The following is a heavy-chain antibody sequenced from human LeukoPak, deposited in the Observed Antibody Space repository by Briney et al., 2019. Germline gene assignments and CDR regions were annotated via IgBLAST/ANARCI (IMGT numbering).Heavy chain of an antibody. D-gene: IGHD3-22*01. Sequence: GGSLRLSCAASGFAFSSYIMTWVRQAPGKGLEWVSSISTSSSYIYYTDSVKGRFTISRDNAKNSLYLQMNSLRAEDTAVYYCARAGTYFYDSSGYSHHFDHWGQGTLVTVSS. CDR3: ARAGTYFYDSSGYSHHFDH. CDR2: ISTSSSYI. J-gene: IGHJ4*02. CDR1: GFAFSSYI. V-gene: IGHV3-21*01.